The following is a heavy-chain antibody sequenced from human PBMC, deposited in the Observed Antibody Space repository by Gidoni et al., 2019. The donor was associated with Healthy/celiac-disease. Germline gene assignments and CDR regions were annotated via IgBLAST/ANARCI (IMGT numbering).Heavy chain of an antibody. CDR3: AKLPMTTVLGGAFDI. Sequence: VKGRFTISRDNSKNTLYLQMNSLRAEDTAVYYCAKLPMTTVLGGAFDIWGQGTMVTVSS. V-gene: IGHV3-23*01. D-gene: IGHD4-17*01. J-gene: IGHJ3*02.